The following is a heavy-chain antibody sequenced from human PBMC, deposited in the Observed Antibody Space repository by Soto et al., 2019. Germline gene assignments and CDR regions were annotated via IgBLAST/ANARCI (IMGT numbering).Heavy chain of an antibody. Sequence: GGSLRLSCAAAGFTFSSYGMHWVRQAPGKGLEWVAVIWYDGSNKYYADSVKGRFTISRDNSKNTLYLQMNSLRAEDTAVYYCARDLHQWLVRNYYCGMDVWGQGTSVTGSS. CDR2: IWYDGSNK. CDR1: GFTFSSYG. J-gene: IGHJ6*02. CDR3: ARDLHQWLVRNYYCGMDV. D-gene: IGHD6-19*01. V-gene: IGHV3-33*01.